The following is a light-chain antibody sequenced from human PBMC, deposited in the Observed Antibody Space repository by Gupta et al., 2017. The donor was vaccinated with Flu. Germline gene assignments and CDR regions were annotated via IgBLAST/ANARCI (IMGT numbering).Light chain of an antibody. CDR2: GKR. J-gene: IGLJ2*01. CDR3: QSYDSSRSGYV. V-gene: IGLV1-40*01. Sequence: INSTRSSGSIACRYVQFFQYRPRTAPNNLFWLYGKRTRGAAVPVCFSGSNSATSASLPITGLQAEDEADYYCQSYDSSRSGYVFGGGTKLTGL. CDR1: SGSIACRY.